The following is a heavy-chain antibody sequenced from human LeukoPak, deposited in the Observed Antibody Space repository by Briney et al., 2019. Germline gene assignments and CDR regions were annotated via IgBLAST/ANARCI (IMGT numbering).Heavy chain of an antibody. J-gene: IGHJ4*02. Sequence: SQTLSLTCTVSGGSISSGDYYWSWIRQPPGKGLEWIGYIYYSGSTYYNPSLKSRVTISVDTSKNQFSLKLSSVAAADTAVYYCARGRRLSSIAARPYDYWGQGTLVTVSS. CDR2: IYYSGST. CDR1: GGSISSGDYY. CDR3: ARGRRLSSIAARPYDY. V-gene: IGHV4-30-4*01. D-gene: IGHD6-6*01.